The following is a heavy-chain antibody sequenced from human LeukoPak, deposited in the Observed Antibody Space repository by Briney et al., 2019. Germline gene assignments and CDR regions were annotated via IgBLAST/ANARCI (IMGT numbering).Heavy chain of an antibody. J-gene: IGHJ4*02. CDR3: AKGRYYDSSGYLD. Sequence: GGSLRLSCAASGFTFSTYAMSWVRQAPGKGLEWVSAISGSGGSTYYADSVKGRFTISRDNSKNTLYLQMNSLRAEDTAVYYCAKGRYYDSSGYLDWGQGTLVTVSS. CDR1: GFTFSTYA. V-gene: IGHV3-23*01. D-gene: IGHD3-22*01. CDR2: ISGSGGST.